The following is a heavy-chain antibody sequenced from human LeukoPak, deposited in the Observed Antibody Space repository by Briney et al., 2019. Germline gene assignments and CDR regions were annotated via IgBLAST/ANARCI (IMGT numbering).Heavy chain of an antibody. D-gene: IGHD5-12*01. CDR1: GFTFGSYA. V-gene: IGHV3-23*01. CDR2: ISGSGGST. CDR3: AKDRYSGYAYYFDY. Sequence: PGGSLRLSCAASGFTFGSYAMSWVRQAPGKGLEWVSAISGSGGSTYYADSVKGRFTISRDNYKNPLYLQMNSLRAEDTAVYYCAKDRYSGYAYYFDYWGQGTLVTVSS. J-gene: IGHJ4*02.